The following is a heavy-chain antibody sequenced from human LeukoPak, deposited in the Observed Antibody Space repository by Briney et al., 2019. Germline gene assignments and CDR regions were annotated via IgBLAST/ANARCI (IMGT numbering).Heavy chain of an antibody. CDR1: GFTFSSYG. D-gene: IGHD3-22*01. J-gene: IGHJ3*02. Sequence: GGSLRLSCAASGFTFSSYGMTWVRQAPGKGLEWVSAITGSGGSTYYADSVKGRFTISRDNSKNTMYLQMNSLRAEDTAMYYCARAPMSYDSSGFGGAFDIWGQGTMVTVSS. CDR2: ITGSGGST. V-gene: IGHV3-23*01. CDR3: ARAPMSYDSSGFGGAFDI.